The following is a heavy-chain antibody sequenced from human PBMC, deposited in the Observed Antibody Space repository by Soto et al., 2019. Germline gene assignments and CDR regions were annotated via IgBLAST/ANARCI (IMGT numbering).Heavy chain of an antibody. V-gene: IGHV3-64D*08. Sequence: GRFLRLSCSASGFTFSSYAMHWVRQAPGKGLEYVSAISSNGGSTYYADSVKGRFTISRDNSKNTLYLQMSSLRAEDTAVYYCVKDSQWELLLVGENWFDPWGQGTLVTVSS. CDR1: GFTFSSYA. J-gene: IGHJ5*02. CDR3: VKDSQWELLLVGENWFDP. D-gene: IGHD1-26*01. CDR2: ISSNGGST.